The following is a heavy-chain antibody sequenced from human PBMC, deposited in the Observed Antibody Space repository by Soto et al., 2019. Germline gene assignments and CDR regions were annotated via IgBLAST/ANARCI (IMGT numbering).Heavy chain of an antibody. Sequence: GGSLSLSCAASGFTFSSYAMSWVRQAPGKGLEWVSAISGSGGSTYYADSVKGRFTISRDNSKNTLYLQMNSLRAEDTAVYYCAKGSGDYSYYYYGMDVWGQGTTVTVSS. CDR3: AKGSGDYSYYYYGMDV. CDR1: GFTFSSYA. CDR2: ISGSGGST. J-gene: IGHJ6*02. V-gene: IGHV3-23*01. D-gene: IGHD4-17*01.